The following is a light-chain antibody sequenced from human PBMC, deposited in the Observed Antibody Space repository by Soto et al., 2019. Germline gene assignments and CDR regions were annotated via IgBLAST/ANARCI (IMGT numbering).Light chain of an antibody. J-gene: IGKJ1*01. CDR1: QSVSNNY. CDR2: GAS. CDR3: QHYNSYSEA. Sequence: ASQSVSNNYLAWYQQKPGQAPRLLIYGASNRATGIPDRFSGSGSGTEFTLTISSLQPDDFATYYCQHYNSYSEAFGQGTKVDIK. V-gene: IGKV3-20*01.